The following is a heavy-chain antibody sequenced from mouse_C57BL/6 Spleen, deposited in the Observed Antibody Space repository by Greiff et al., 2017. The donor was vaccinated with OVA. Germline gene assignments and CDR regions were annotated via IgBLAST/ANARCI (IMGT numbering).Heavy chain of an antibody. D-gene: IGHD1-1*01. V-gene: IGHV2-2*01. CDR2: IWSGGST. CDR3: ARKAFITTDWYFDV. Sequence: VHLVESGPGLVQPSQSLSITCTVSGFSFTSYGVHWVRQSPGKGLEWLGVIWSGGSTDYNAAFISRLSISKDNSKSQVFFKMNSLQADDTAIYYCARKAFITTDWYFDVWGTGTTVTVSS. CDR1: GFSFTSYG. J-gene: IGHJ1*03.